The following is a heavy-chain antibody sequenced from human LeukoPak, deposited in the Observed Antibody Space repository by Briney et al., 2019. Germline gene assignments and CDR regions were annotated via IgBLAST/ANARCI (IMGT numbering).Heavy chain of an antibody. D-gene: IGHD5-18*01. Sequence: NPSETLSLTCTVAGGSISSSSYYWGWIRQPPGKGLEGIGSIYYSGSTYYNPSLKSRVTISVDTAQNQCSLKLSSVTAADTALYYCARHSGYSYGPMIDYWGQGTLVTVSS. CDR3: ARHSGYSYGPMIDY. V-gene: IGHV4-39*01. J-gene: IGHJ4*02. CDR1: GGSISSSSYY. CDR2: IYYSGST.